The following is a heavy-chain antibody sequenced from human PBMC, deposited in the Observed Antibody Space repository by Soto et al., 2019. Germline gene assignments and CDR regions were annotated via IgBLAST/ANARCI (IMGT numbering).Heavy chain of an antibody. V-gene: IGHV1-69*01. CDR1: GGTFSSYA. Sequence: QVQLVQSGAEVKKPGSSVKVSCKASGGTFSSYAISWVRQAPGQGLEWMGGIIPIFGTANYAQKFQGRVTTTADESTSKAYMELSSLRSEEPAVYYCARGRSSGWSSVDYWGQGTLVTVSS. D-gene: IGHD6-19*01. CDR3: ARGRSSGWSSVDY. J-gene: IGHJ4*02. CDR2: IIPIFGTA.